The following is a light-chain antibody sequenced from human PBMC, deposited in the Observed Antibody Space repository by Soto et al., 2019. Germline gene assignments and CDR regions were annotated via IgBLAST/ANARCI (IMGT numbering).Light chain of an antibody. Sequence: DIQMTQSPSTLSASLGERVTITGRASQSFSNWLAWYQQKRGKAPRLLIYDASSLESGSPSSFSGSASGTEFILAISSLQPDDFATYYCQQFDRYSWTFGQGTTVEMK. CDR2: DAS. CDR1: QSFSNW. J-gene: IGKJ1*01. CDR3: QQFDRYSWT. V-gene: IGKV1-5*01.